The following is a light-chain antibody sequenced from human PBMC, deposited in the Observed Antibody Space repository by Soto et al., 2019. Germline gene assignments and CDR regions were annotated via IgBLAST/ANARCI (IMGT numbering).Light chain of an antibody. CDR3: QQYNNWPPYT. V-gene: IGKV3-15*01. CDR2: DAS. Sequence: EVVMTQSPATLSVSPGERATLSCRASQTVSSNLAWYQQKPGQTPRLLIYDASTRATGIPARFSGNGSGTEFTLTISSLQSEDSAVYLCQQYNNWPPYTIGPGTKVDIK. CDR1: QTVSSN. J-gene: IGKJ3*01.